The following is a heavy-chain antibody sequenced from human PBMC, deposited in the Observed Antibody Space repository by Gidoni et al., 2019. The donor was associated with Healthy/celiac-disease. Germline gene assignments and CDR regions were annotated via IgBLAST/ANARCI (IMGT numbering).Heavy chain of an antibody. V-gene: IGHV3-15*01. CDR1: GFTFSNAW. J-gene: IGHJ6*02. D-gene: IGHD4-4*01. Sequence: EVQLVESGGGLVKPGGSLRLSCAASGFTFSNAWMSWVRQAPGKGLEWVGRIKSKTDGGTTDYAAPVKGRFTISRDDSKNTLYLQMNSLKTEDTAVYYCTTVYDYSNYVVPVYYYYGMDVWGQGTTVTVSS. CDR3: TTVYDYSNYVVPVYYYYGMDV. CDR2: IKSKTDGGTT.